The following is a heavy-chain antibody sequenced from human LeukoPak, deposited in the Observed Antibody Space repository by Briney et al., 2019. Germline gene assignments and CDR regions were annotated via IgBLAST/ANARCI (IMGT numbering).Heavy chain of an antibody. V-gene: IGHV1-46*01. J-gene: IGHJ4*02. CDR1: GYTFTGHY. CDR2: INPSAGST. D-gene: IGHD3-3*01. CDR3: AAPGASGFVGNFWSGPLDF. Sequence: ASVKVSCRASGYTFTGHYMHWVRQAPGQGLEWMGIINPSAGSTSYPQKFQGRVTMTRDTSTSTVYMELSSLRSEDTAVYYCAAPGASGFVGNFWSGPLDFWGQGTLVTVSS.